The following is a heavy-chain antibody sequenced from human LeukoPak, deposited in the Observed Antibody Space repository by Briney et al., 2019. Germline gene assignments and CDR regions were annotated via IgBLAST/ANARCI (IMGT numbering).Heavy chain of an antibody. CDR3: ARRSSGYAWDYFDY. D-gene: IGHD5-18*01. Sequence: GESLKISCYASGYSFTNYWVAWVRQMPGKGLEWMGIIYPGDSDTRYSPSFQGQVTISADKSISTAYLQWSSLKASDTAMYYCARRSSGYAWDYFDYWGQGTLVTVSS. CDR1: GYSFTNYW. CDR2: IYPGDSDT. V-gene: IGHV5-51*01. J-gene: IGHJ4*02.